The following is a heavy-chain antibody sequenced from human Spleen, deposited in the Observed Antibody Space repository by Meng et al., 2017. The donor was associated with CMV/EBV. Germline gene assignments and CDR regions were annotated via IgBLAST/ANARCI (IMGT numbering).Heavy chain of an antibody. J-gene: IGHJ4*02. CDR2: ITNSGNTI. D-gene: IGHD3-3*01. V-gene: IGHV3-11*04. CDR1: GFTFSDYY. CDR3: ARGITIFGVVPDFDY. Sequence: GESLKISCAASGFTFSDYYMSWIRQAPGKGLEWVSYITNSGNTISYGESVKGRFTISRDNAKNSLYLQMNSLRAEDTAVYYCARGITIFGVVPDFDYWGQGTLVTVSS.